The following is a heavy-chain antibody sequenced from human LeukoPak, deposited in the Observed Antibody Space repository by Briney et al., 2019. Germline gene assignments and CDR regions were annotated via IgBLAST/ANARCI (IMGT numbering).Heavy chain of an antibody. J-gene: IGHJ4*02. V-gene: IGHV3-30*03. CDR2: ISYDGSNE. CDR3: ARGRGSYGSGSYPRSYFDY. D-gene: IGHD3-10*01. Sequence: PGRSLRLSCAASGFTFSSYAMHWVRPAPGKGLEWVALISYDGSNERYADSVKGRFTISRDNSKNTLYLQMNSLRAEDTAVYYCARGRGSYGSGSYPRSYFDYWGQGTLVTVSS. CDR1: GFTFSSYA.